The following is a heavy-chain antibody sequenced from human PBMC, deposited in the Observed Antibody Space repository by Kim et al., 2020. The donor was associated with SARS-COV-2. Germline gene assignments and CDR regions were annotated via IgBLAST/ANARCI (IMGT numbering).Heavy chain of an antibody. J-gene: IGHJ5*02. CDR1: GYSFLNYA. V-gene: IGHV1-3*01. D-gene: IGHD2-2*01. CDR2: IIADNGNT. CDR3: ARDLGTSASSPLDP. Sequence: ASVKVSCKASGYSFLNYAMHWVRQAPGQRLEWMGWIIADNGNTKYSQKFQGRLTITRDTSASTAYMELSSLTSEDTAVYYCARDLGTSASSPLDPWGQGTLVIVSS.